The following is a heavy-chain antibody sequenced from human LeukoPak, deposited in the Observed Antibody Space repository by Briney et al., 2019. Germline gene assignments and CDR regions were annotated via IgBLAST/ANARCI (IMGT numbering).Heavy chain of an antibody. CDR2: FSYSGHT. V-gene: IGHV4-39*07. CDR3: ARLSGSTYNWFDP. D-gene: IGHD1-26*01. J-gene: IGHJ5*02. CDR1: GGSISSSRYF. Sequence: SETLSLTCTVSGGSISSSRYFWGWIRQSPGKGLEWIGSFSYSGHTYYNPSLKSRVIISGDTSKNQFSLRLSSVTAADTAVYYCARLSGSTYNWFDPWGQGTLVTVSS.